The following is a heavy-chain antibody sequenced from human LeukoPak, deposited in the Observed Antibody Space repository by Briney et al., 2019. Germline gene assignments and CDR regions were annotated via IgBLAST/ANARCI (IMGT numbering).Heavy chain of an antibody. D-gene: IGHD5-12*01. CDR3: ARDGRGYSGYDYVRY. Sequence: VASVKVSCKASGGTFSSYAISWVRQAPGQGLEWMGRIIPIFGIANYAQKFQGRVTITADKSTSTAYMELSSLRSEDTAVYYCARDGRGYSGYDYVRYRGQGTLVTVSS. V-gene: IGHV1-69*04. CDR2: IIPIFGIA. J-gene: IGHJ4*02. CDR1: GGTFSSYA.